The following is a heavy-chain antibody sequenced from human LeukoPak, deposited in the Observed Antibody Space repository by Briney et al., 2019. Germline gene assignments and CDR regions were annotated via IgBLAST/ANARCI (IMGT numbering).Heavy chain of an antibody. J-gene: IGHJ5*02. Sequence: ASVKVSCKVSGYTLTELSMHWVRQAPGKGLEWMGGFDLEDGETIYAQKFQGRVTMTEDTSTDTAYMELSSLRSEDTAVYYCATFEVVGATTVAWGQGTLVTVSS. D-gene: IGHD1-26*01. CDR2: FDLEDGET. CDR3: ATFEVVGATTVA. CDR1: GYTLTELS. V-gene: IGHV1-24*01.